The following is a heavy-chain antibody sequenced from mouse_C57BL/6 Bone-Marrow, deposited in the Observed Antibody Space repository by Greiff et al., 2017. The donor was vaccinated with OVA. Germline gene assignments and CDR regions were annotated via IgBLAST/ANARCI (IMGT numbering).Heavy chain of an antibody. Sequence: VQVVESGAELARPGASVKLSCKASGYTFTSYVISWVKQRTGQGLEWIGEIYPRSGNTYYNEKLKGKATLTADKSSSTAYMELRSLTSEDSAVYFCARFYYGNYNGLAYWGQGTLVTVSA. D-gene: IGHD2-1*01. CDR2: IYPRSGNT. CDR1: GYTFTSYV. J-gene: IGHJ3*01. CDR3: ARFYYGNYNGLAY. V-gene: IGHV1-81*01.